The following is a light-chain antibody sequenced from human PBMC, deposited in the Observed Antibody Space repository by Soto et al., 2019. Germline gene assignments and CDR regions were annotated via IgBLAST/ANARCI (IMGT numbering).Light chain of an antibody. CDR1: QGISSY. J-gene: IGKJ4*01. Sequence: DIQLTQSPSFLSASVGDRVTITCRASQGISSYLAWYQQKPGKAPELLIYAASTLQSGVPSRFSGSGSGTEFPLTISSLQPEDFATYYCQQLYDYPLTFGGGTKVDIK. V-gene: IGKV1-9*01. CDR3: QQLYDYPLT. CDR2: AAS.